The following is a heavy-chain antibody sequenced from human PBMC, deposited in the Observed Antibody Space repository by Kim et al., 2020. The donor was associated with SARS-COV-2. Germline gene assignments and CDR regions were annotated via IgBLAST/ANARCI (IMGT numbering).Heavy chain of an antibody. J-gene: IGHJ6*04. CDR2: INHSGST. Sequence: SETLSLTCAVYGGSFSGYYWSWIRQPPGKGLEWIGEINHSGSTNYNPSLKSRVTISVDTSKNQFSLQLSSVTAADTAVYYCARGRGKASAGTLLYYYYYGMDVWGKGTTVTVSS. CDR3: ARGRGKASAGTLLYYYYYGMDV. D-gene: IGHD6-13*01. CDR1: GGSFSGYY. V-gene: IGHV4-34*01.